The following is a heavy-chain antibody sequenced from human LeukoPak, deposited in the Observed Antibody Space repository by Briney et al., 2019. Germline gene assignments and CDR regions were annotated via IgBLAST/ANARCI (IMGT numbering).Heavy chain of an antibody. CDR3: ARTPQKYCGSTSCFNWFDS. CDR2: LTWDGGRT. D-gene: IGHD2-2*01. V-gene: IGHV3-43*01. J-gene: IGHJ5*01. Sequence: GGSLRLSCAASGFTFDDYTMHWVRQAPGKGLEWVSLLTWDGGRTYYAGSVKGRFTISRDNSKNTLYLQTNSLRTEDTALYYCARTPQKYCGSTSCFNWFDSWGQGTLVTVSS. CDR1: GFTFDDYT.